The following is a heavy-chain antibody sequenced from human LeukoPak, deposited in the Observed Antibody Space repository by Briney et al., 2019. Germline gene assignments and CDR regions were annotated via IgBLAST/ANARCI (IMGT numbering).Heavy chain of an antibody. V-gene: IGHV1-8*01. CDR3: ARGTVDTAMDGY. D-gene: IGHD5-18*01. CDR1: GYTFTSYD. CDR2: MNPNSGNT. J-gene: IGHJ4*02. Sequence: ASVKVSCTSSGYTFTSYDINWVRQATGQGLEWMGWMNPNSGNTGYAQKFQGRVTMTRNTSISTAYMELSSLRSEDTAVYYCARGTVDTAMDGYWGQGTLVTVSS.